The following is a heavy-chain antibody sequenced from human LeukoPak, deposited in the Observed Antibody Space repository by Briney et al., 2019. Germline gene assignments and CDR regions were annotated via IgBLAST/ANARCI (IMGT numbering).Heavy chain of an antibody. V-gene: IGHV3-30-3*01. CDR3: ARVVVPMGYGMDV. CDR1: GFTFSSYA. Sequence: GRSLRLSCAASGFTFSSYAMHWVRQAPGKGLEWVAVISYDGSNKYYADSVKGRFTISRDNSKNTLYLQMSSLRAEDTAVYYCARVVVPMGYGMDVWGQGTTVTVSS. D-gene: IGHD3-22*01. J-gene: IGHJ6*02. CDR2: ISYDGSNK.